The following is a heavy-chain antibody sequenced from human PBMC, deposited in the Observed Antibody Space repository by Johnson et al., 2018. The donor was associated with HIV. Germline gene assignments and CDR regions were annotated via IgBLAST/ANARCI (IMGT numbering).Heavy chain of an antibody. V-gene: IGHV3-15*01. J-gene: IGHJ3*01. D-gene: IGHD6-13*01. CDR1: GFTFDDHG. Sequence: VQLVESGGGVERPGGSLRLSCAGSGFTFDDHGMSWVRQVPGKGLEWVGRIKSKTDGGTTDYAAPVKGRFTISRDDSKNTLYLQLNSLRAEDTSVYYCAKDCGSSSWHAFDVWGQGTMVTVSS. CDR3: AKDCGSSSWHAFDV. CDR2: IKSKTDGGTT.